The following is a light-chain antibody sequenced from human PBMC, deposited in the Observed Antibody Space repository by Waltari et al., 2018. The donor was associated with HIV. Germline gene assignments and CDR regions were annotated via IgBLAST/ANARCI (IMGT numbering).Light chain of an antibody. CDR3: QSYDRSLSGVI. CDR2: GEA. Sequence: QSVLTQPPSVSGAPGQRVTISCTGNTSNIGAGYDVHWYQQLPRTAPKLLIYGEANRPSGDPDRVSGSASGTSASLAITGLRAEDECDYYCQSYDRSLSGVIFGGGTKLTVL. V-gene: IGLV1-40*01. J-gene: IGLJ2*01. CDR1: TSNIGAGYD.